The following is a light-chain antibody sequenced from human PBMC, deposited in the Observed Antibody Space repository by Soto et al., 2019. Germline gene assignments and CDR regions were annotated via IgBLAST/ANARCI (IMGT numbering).Light chain of an antibody. V-gene: IGKV3-20*01. CDR1: QSVSSSY. CDR3: QQYGNSPPWT. CDR2: GAS. Sequence: EIVLAQSPVPLTLSPGERATLSCRASQSVSSSYLAWYQQKPGQAPRLLIYGASSRATGIPDRFSGSGSGTDFSLTTSRLEPEDFPVYYCQQYGNSPPWTFGQGTKVEIK. J-gene: IGKJ1*01.